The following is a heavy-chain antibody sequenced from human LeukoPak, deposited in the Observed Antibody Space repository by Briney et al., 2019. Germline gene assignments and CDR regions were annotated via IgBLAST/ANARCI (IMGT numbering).Heavy chain of an antibody. V-gene: IGHV3-33*06. CDR2: IWYDGSEK. J-gene: IGHJ4*02. D-gene: IGHD1-1*01. CDR1: GFTFSSYG. Sequence: GGSLRLSCAASGFTFSSYGMHWVRQAPGKGLEWVAVIWYDGSEKYYADSVKGRFTISRDNSKNTLYLKMNSLRAEDTALYYCAKDLTTGSLSSDCWGQGTLVTVSS. CDR3: AKDLTTGSLSSDC.